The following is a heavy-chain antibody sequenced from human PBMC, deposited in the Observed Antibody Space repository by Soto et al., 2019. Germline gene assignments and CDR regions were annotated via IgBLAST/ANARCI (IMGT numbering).Heavy chain of an antibody. Sequence: SETLSLTCAVSGGSISGSYYYWGWLRQSPGKGPEWIGGVIYTGITSYNPSLESRVSVSVDTSKNQFSLKVSSVSAADTAVYYCARKGAVAGRTPKGFDPWGQGTLVTVSS. CDR3: ARKGAVAGRTPKGFDP. V-gene: IGHV4-39*01. J-gene: IGHJ5*02. D-gene: IGHD6-19*01. CDR1: GGSISGSYYY. CDR2: VIYTGIT.